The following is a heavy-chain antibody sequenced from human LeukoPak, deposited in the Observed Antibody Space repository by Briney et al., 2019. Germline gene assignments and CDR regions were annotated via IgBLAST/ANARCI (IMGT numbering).Heavy chain of an antibody. V-gene: IGHV1-18*01. Sequence: ASVKVSCKASGYTFTSYGISWVRQAPGQGLEWMGWISAYNGNTNYAQKLQGRVTMTTDTSTSKAYMELRSLRSEDTAVYYCARVTQDYDFWSGYYRGGYFDYWGQGTLVTVSS. CDR3: ARVTQDYDFWSGYYRGGYFDY. CDR1: GYTFTSYG. D-gene: IGHD3-3*01. CDR2: ISAYNGNT. J-gene: IGHJ4*02.